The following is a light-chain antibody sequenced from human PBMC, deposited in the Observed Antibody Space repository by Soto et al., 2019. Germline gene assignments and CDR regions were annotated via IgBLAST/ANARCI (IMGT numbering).Light chain of an antibody. V-gene: IGLV2-8*01. Sequence: QSALTQPPSASGSPGQSVTISCTGTSSDVGGYNYVSWYQQYPGKVPKLMVYEVNKRPSGVPDRFSGSKSGNTASLTVSGLKADDDADYYCTSYAGGNNVFGTGTKLTVL. CDR1: SSDVGGYNY. J-gene: IGLJ1*01. CDR2: EVN. CDR3: TSYAGGNNV.